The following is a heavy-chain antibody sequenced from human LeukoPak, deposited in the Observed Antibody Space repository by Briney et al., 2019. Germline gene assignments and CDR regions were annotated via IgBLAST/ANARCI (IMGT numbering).Heavy chain of an antibody. Sequence: SETLSLTCTVSGGSISSYYWSWIRQPAGKGLEWIGRMYTSGSTNYNPSLKSRVTMSVDTSKNQFSLKLSSVTAADTAVYYCARRHYDFWSGDPGAFDIWGQGTMVTVSS. CDR3: ARRHYDFWSGDPGAFDI. CDR2: MYTSGST. D-gene: IGHD3-3*01. J-gene: IGHJ3*02. V-gene: IGHV4-4*07. CDR1: GGSISSYY.